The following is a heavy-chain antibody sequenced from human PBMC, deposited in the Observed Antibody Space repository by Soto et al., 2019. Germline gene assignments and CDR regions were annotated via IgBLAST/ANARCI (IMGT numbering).Heavy chain of an antibody. D-gene: IGHD5-18*01. CDR2: IDWDDDK. CDR3: ARARGYIRATDYGRDV. J-gene: IGHJ6*04. CDR1: GFSLSTSGMC. Sequence: SGPTLVNPTQTLTLTCTFSGFSLSTSGMCVSWIRQPPGKALEWLALIDWDDDKYYSTSLKTRLTISKDTSKNQVVLTMTNMDPVNTATFYCARARGYIRATDYGRDVGGKGTTVTFPS. V-gene: IGHV2-70*13.